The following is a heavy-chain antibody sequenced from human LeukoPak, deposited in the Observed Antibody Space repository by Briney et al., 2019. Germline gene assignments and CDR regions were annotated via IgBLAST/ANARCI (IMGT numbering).Heavy chain of an antibody. D-gene: IGHD2-15*01. CDR1: DDSINNYY. V-gene: IGHV4-59*01. J-gene: IGHJ4*02. Sequence: PSETLSLTCTVSDDSINNYYWSWIRQPPGKGLEWIGYIFYSGSTDYNPSLKSRVTISQHTSKNQFSLKLRSVTAADTAVYYCARTGRYCSDTSCYYFDYWGQGILVTVSS. CDR2: IFYSGST. CDR3: ARTGRYCSDTSCYYFDY.